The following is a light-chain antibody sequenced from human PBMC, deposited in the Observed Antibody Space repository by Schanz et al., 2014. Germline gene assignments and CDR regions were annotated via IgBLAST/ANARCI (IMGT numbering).Light chain of an antibody. CDR2: RNS. V-gene: IGLV1-47*01. CDR3: AAWDDSLSGWV. Sequence: QSVLTQPPSASGPPGQRVTISCSGSSSNIGNTYVHWYQQLPGTAPKLLIYRNSQRPSGVPDRFSGSKSGTSASLAISGLRSEDEADYYCAAWDDSLSGWVFGGGTKLTVL. CDR1: SSNIGNTY. J-gene: IGLJ3*02.